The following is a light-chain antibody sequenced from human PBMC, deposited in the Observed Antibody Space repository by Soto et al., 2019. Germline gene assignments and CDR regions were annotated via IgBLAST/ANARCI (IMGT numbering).Light chain of an antibody. CDR1: QSVSNVY. CDR2: DAS. Sequence: EIVVTQSPGTLSLSPGERATLSCRASQSVSNVYLAWYQQKPGQAPRLLIYDASNRATGIPDRFSGSGSGTDFTLTISRLEPEDFAVYYCQQSGSSPRTFGQGTKVDIK. CDR3: QQSGSSPRT. J-gene: IGKJ2*01. V-gene: IGKV3-20*01.